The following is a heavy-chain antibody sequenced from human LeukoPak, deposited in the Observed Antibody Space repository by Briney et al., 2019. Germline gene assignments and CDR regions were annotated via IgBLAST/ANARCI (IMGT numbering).Heavy chain of an antibody. CDR2: ISVGADIT. CDR1: GFTFSSYT. J-gene: IGHJ4*02. D-gene: IGHD4-23*01. CDR3: AKAQNNGGDFDY. V-gene: IGHV3-23*01. Sequence: GGSLRLSCAASGFTFSSYTMSWVREAPGKGLEWVSAISVGADITYSADSVKGRFTISRDNSKNTLYLQMNSLRAEDTAVYYCAKAQNNGGDFDYWGQGSLVTVAS.